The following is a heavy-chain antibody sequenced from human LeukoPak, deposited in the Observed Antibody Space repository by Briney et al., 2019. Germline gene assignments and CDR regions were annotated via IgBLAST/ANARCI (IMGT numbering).Heavy chain of an antibody. CDR3: AKPSGSGVDY. D-gene: IGHD1-26*01. Sequence: GGSLRLSCAASGFTFSSYWMHWVRQAPGKGLVWVSRINTDGISTSYADSVKGRFTITRDNSKNTLYLQMNSLRLDDMGVYYCAKPSGSGVDYWGRGTRVTVSS. J-gene: IGHJ4*02. CDR2: INTDGIST. V-gene: IGHV3-74*01. CDR1: GFTFSSYW.